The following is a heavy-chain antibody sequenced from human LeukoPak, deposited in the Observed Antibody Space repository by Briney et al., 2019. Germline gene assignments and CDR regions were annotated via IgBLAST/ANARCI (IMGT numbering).Heavy chain of an antibody. CDR2: IWYDGSNK. CDR1: GFTFSNSG. CDR3: ARGLGNYGFFDY. D-gene: IGHD3-10*01. Sequence: GGSLRLSCAASGFTFSNSGMHWVRQAPGKGLEWVAIIWYDGSNKYYADSVKGRFTISRDNSKNTLYLQMNSLRAEDTAVYYCARGLGNYGFFDYWGQGTLVTVSS. V-gene: IGHV3-33*01. J-gene: IGHJ4*02.